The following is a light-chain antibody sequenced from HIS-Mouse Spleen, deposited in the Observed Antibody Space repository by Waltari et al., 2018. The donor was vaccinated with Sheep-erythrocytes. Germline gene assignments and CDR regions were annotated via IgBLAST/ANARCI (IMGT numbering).Light chain of an antibody. J-gene: IGLJ3*02. CDR3: SSYTSSSTWV. CDR2: EVS. CDR1: ISDVGGYNY. V-gene: IGLV2-14*01. Sequence: QSALTQPASVSGSPGQSITISCTATISDVGGYNYVSWYQQHPGKAPKLMIYEVSNRPSGVSNRFSGSKSGNTASLTISGLQAEDEADYYCSSYTSSSTWVFGGGTKLTVL.